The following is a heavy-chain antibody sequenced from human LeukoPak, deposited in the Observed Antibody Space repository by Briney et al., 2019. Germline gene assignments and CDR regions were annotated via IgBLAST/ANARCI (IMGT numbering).Heavy chain of an antibody. V-gene: IGHV3-23*01. CDR3: AKDGYCSGGSCYATFDY. CDR2: ISGSGGST. D-gene: IGHD2-15*01. J-gene: IGHJ4*02. Sequence: GGSLRLSCAASGFTFSSYAMSWVRQAPGEGLEWVSAISGSGGSTYYADSVKGRFTISRDNSKNTLYLQMNSLRAEDTAVYYCAKDGYCSGGSCYATFDYWGQGTLVTVSS. CDR1: GFTFSSYA.